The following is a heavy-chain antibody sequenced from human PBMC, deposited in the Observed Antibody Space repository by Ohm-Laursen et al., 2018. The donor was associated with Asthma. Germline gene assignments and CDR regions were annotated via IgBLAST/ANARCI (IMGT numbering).Heavy chain of an antibody. CDR3: ARATTVTTSILYYYYGMDV. V-gene: IGHV3-33*01. Sequence: SLRLSCTASGFTFSSYGMHWVRQAPGKGLEWVAVIWYDGSNKYYADSVKGRFTISRDNSENTLYLQMNSLRAEDTAVYYCARATTVTTSILYYYYGMDVWGQGTTVTVSS. D-gene: IGHD4-17*01. J-gene: IGHJ6*02. CDR2: IWYDGSNK. CDR1: GFTFSSYG.